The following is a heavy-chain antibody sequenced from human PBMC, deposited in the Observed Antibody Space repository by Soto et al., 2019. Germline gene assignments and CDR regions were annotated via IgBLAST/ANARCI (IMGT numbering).Heavy chain of an antibody. CDR3: ATKVYYDSSGPDAFDI. D-gene: IGHD3-22*01. V-gene: IGHV1-24*01. CDR1: GYTLTELS. J-gene: IGHJ3*02. Sequence: GASVKVSCKVSGYTLTELSMHWVRQAPGKGLEWMGGFDPEDGETIYAQKFQGRVTMTEDTSTDTAYMELSSLRSEDTAVYYCATKVYYDSSGPDAFDIWGQGTMVTVSS. CDR2: FDPEDGET.